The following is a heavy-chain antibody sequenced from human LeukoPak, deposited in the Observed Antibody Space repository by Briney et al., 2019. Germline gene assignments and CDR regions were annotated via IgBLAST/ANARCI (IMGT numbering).Heavy chain of an antibody. CDR2: INHSGST. V-gene: IGHV4-34*01. D-gene: IGHD6-19*01. CDR1: GGSFSGYY. CDR3: ARVDTSGWHYFDD. Sequence: SETLSLTCAVYGGSFSGYYWSWIRQPPGKGLEWIGEINHSGSTNYNPSLKSRVTISVDTSKNQFSLKLSSVTAADTAVYYCARVDTSGWHYFDDWGQGTLVTVSS. J-gene: IGHJ4*02.